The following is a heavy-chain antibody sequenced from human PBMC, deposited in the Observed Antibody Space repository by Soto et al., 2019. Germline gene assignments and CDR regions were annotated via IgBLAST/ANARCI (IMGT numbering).Heavy chain of an antibody. CDR2: INAGNGDT. V-gene: IGHV1-3*01. Sequence: ASVKVSCKASGYTFTNYGIDWVRQAPGQRLEWLGRINAGNGDTDHSPRFQGRVTITRDASATIAYMELSSLTSEDTAVYYCAKITYDFWSGSYPYYYYGMDVWGQGTTVTVSS. CDR3: AKITYDFWSGSYPYYYYGMDV. D-gene: IGHD3-3*01. J-gene: IGHJ6*02. CDR1: GYTFTNYG.